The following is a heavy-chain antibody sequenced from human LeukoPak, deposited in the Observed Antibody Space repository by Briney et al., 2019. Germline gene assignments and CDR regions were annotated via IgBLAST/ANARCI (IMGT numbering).Heavy chain of an antibody. CDR3: ARGRGYSSLRRYYYYMDV. Sequence: GGSLRLSCAASGFTFSSYSMNWVRQAPGKGLEWVSSISSSSSYIYYADSVKGRFTISRDNAKNSLYLQMNSLRAEDTAVYYCARGRGYSSLRRYYYYMDVWGKGTTVTVSS. CDR1: GFTFSSYS. CDR2: ISSSSSYI. J-gene: IGHJ6*03. V-gene: IGHV3-21*01. D-gene: IGHD5-18*01.